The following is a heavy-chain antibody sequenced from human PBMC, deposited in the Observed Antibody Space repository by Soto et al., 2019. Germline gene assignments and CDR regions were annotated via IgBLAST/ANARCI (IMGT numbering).Heavy chain of an antibody. CDR1: GGSISSYY. D-gene: IGHD6-19*01. V-gene: IGHV4-59*01. J-gene: IGHJ6*03. CDR2: IYYSGST. CDR3: ARDVRGDSSGWDFLGGGYYYMDV. Sequence: AETLSLSCTVSGGSISSYYWSWIRQPPGKGLEWIGYIYYSGSTNYNPSLKSRVTISVDTSKNQFSLKLSSVTAADTAVYYCARDVRGDSSGWDFLGGGYYYMDVWGKGTTVTVSS.